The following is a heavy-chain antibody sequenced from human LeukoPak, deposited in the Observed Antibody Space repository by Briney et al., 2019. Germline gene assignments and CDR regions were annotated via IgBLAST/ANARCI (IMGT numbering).Heavy chain of an antibody. Sequence: SETLSLTCTVSGGSINDYYWSWIRQPPGKGLEYIGYIYYSGSTNYNPSLKSRVTISIDTSESHFSLKLSSVTAADTAVYYCARRFDLWGQGTMVTVSS. CDR3: ARRFDL. V-gene: IGHV4-59*12. CDR2: IYYSGST. J-gene: IGHJ3*01. D-gene: IGHD3-10*01. CDR1: GGSINDYY.